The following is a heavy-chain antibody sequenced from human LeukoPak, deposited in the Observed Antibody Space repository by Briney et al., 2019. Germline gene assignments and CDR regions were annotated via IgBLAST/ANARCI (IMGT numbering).Heavy chain of an antibody. CDR2: INHSGST. J-gene: IGHJ4*02. V-gene: IGHV4-34*01. Sequence: SETLSLTCAVYGGSFSGYCWSWIRQPPGKGLEWIGEINHSGSTNYNPSLKSRVTISVDTSKNQFSLKLSSVTAADTAVYYCARKEWLLYVDYWGQGTLVTVSS. CDR1: GGSFSGYC. CDR3: ARKEWLLYVDY. D-gene: IGHD3-3*01.